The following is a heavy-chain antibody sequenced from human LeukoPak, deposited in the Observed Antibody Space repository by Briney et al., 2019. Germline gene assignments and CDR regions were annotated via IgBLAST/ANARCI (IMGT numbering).Heavy chain of an antibody. J-gene: IGHJ4*02. CDR1: GGSISGYY. Sequence: SETLSLTCTVSGGSISGYYWHWIRQPPGMGLEWIGYINYSGSTDYNLSLKSRVTISVDTSKNQFSLNLRSVTAADTAVYYCAREYSSFEYWGQGILVTVSS. D-gene: IGHD3-22*01. CDR3: AREYSSFEY. V-gene: IGHV4-59*01. CDR2: INYSGST.